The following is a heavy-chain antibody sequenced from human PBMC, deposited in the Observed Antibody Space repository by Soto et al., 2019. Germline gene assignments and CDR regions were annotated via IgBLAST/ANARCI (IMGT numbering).Heavy chain of an antibody. CDR2: IDYSGGA. CDR1: GGSTSPYY. D-gene: IGHD1-26*01. CDR3: DKGRPWERYDY. V-gene: IGHV4-59*01. Sequence: QVQLQESGPGLVKASETLSLTCTVSGGSTSPYYWSWLRQPPGKGLGWIGFIDYSGGARYDPSLKRRVAMSLDRSENQISMKFSPMTAADTAVYFCDKGRPWERYDYWGQGTLVTVSS. J-gene: IGHJ4*02.